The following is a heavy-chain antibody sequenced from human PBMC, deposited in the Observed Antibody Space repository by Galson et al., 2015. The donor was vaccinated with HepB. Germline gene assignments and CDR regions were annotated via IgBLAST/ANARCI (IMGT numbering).Heavy chain of an antibody. CDR3: ANRWYVLPDYYYGMDV. J-gene: IGHJ6*02. Sequence: SCKASGYNFASSAMNWVRQAPGQGLEWMGWINTNTGNPTYAQGFTGRFVFSLDTSVSTAYLQISSLKAEDTAVYYWANRWYVLPDYYYGMDVWGQGTTVTVSS. D-gene: IGHD6-13*01. CDR1: GYNFASSA. CDR2: INTNTGNP. V-gene: IGHV7-4-1*02.